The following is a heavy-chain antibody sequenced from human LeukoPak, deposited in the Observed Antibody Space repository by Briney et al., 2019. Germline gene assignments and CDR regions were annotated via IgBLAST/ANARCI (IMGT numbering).Heavy chain of an antibody. J-gene: IGHJ4*02. V-gene: IGHV3-23*01. CDR3: AKSAEQWLGPFDY. CDR2: ISGSGGST. CDR1: GFTFSSYW. D-gene: IGHD6-19*01. Sequence: PGGSLRLSCAASGFTFSSYWMHWVRQAPGKGLVWVSAISGSGGSTYYADSVKGRFTISRDNSKNTLYLQMNSLRVEDTAVYYCAKSAEQWLGPFDYWGQGTLVTVSS.